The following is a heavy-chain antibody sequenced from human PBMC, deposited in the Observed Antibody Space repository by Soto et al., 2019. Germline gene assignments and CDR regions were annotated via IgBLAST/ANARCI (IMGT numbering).Heavy chain of an antibody. Sequence: QVQLVQSGAEVKKPGASVKVSCKASGYTFTSYATHWVRQAPGQRLEWMGWINAGNGNTKYSQKYQDRVTITRDTSASTAYMELSSLRSEDTAVYYCARDLGGWPDYWGQGTLVNVSS. CDR1: GYTFTSYA. D-gene: IGHD6-19*01. J-gene: IGHJ4*02. V-gene: IGHV1-3*01. CDR3: ARDLGGWPDY. CDR2: INAGNGNT.